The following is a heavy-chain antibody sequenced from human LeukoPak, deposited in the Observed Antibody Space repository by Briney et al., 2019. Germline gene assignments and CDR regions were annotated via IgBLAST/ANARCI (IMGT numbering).Heavy chain of an antibody. D-gene: IGHD2-2*01. V-gene: IGHV4-59*01. CDR1: GGSISSYY. J-gene: IGHJ3*02. Sequence: SETLSLTCTVSGGSISSYYWSWIRQPPGRGLEWIGYIYYSGSTNYNPSLKSRVTISVDTSKNQFSLELSSVTAADTAVYYCARGPYCSSTSCYAAFDIWGQGTMVTVSS. CDR3: ARGPYCSSTSCYAAFDI. CDR2: IYYSGST.